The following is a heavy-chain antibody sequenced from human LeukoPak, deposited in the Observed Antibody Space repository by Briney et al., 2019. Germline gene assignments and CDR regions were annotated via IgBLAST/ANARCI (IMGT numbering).Heavy chain of an antibody. CDR1: GGSISSSSYY. V-gene: IGHV4-39*01. CDR3: ARVIFWSGYPCYHYVDV. D-gene: IGHD3-3*01. CDR2: IYYTGST. J-gene: IGHJ6*04. Sequence: SETLSLTCTVSGGSISSSSYYWGWIRQPPGKGLEWIGSIYYTGSTHYNPSLKSRVTISVDASKNQFSLRLSSVTAADTAVYYCARVIFWSGYPCYHYVDVWGKGTTVTVSS.